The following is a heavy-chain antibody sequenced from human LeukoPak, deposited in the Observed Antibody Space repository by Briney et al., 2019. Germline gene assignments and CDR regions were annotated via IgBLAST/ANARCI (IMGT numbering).Heavy chain of an antibody. Sequence: SETLSLTCTVSGGSISSYYWSWIRQPPGKGLEWIGYIYYSGSTNYNPSLKSRVTISVDTSKNQFSLKPSSVTAADTAVYYCASGGNFVFFDYWGQGTLVTVSS. CDR1: GGSISSYY. CDR2: IYYSGST. CDR3: ASGGNFVFFDY. J-gene: IGHJ4*02. D-gene: IGHD4-23*01. V-gene: IGHV4-59*01.